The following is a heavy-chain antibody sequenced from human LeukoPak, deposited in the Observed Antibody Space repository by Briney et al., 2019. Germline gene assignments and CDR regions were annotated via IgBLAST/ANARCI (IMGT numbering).Heavy chain of an antibody. D-gene: IGHD3-10*02. J-gene: IGHJ3*02. CDR1: GYTFTSYG. Sequence: ASVKVSCRASGYTFTSYGISWVRQAPGQGLEGMGWINPNSGDTHYAQKFQGRITMTSDTSISTVYMEVSRLRSDDTAVYKCARDVRHAFDIWGQGTMVTVSS. V-gene: IGHV1-2*02. CDR2: INPNSGDT. CDR3: ARDVRHAFDI.